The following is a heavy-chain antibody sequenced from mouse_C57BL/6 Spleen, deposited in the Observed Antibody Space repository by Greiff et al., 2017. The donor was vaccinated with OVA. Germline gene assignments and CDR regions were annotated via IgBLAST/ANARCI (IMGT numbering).Heavy chain of an antibody. CDR3: ARVTTVAVDY. CDR2: IDPSDSYT. V-gene: IGHV1-59*01. J-gene: IGHJ2*01. D-gene: IGHD1-1*01. Sequence: QVQLQQPGAELVRPGTSVKLSCKASGYTFTSYWMHWVKQRPGQGLEWIGVIDPSDSYTNYNQKFKGKATLTVDTSSSTAYMQLSSLTSEDSAVYNCARVTTVAVDYWGQGTTLTVSS. CDR1: GYTFTSYW.